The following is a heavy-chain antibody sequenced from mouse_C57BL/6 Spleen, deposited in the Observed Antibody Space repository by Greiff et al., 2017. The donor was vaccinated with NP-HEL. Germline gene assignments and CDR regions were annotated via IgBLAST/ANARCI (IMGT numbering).Heavy chain of an antibody. CDR1: GFTFSDYG. J-gene: IGHJ4*01. D-gene: IGHD1-1*01. Sequence: EVKVEESGGGLVKPGGSLKLSCAASGFTFSDYGMHWVRQAPEKGLEWVAYISSGSSTIYYADTVKGRFTISRDNAKNTLFLQMTSLRSEDTAMYYCANPYYGSAMDYWGQGTSVTVSS. CDR2: ISSGSSTI. V-gene: IGHV5-17*01. CDR3: ANPYYGSAMDY.